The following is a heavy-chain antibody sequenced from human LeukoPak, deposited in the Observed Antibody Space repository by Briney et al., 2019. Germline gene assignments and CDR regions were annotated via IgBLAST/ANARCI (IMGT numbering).Heavy chain of an antibody. D-gene: IGHD5-24*01. V-gene: IGHV1-69*06. CDR1: GGTFSSYA. CDR2: IIPIFGTA. CDR3: ARDGRRHGYNYFDLDY. J-gene: IGHJ4*02. Sequence: ASVKVSCKASGGTFSSYAISWVRQAPGHGLEWMGGIIPIFGTANYAQKFQGRVTITAHKSTNTAYMELSSLTSEDTAVYYCARDGRRHGYNYFDLDYWGQGTLVTVSS.